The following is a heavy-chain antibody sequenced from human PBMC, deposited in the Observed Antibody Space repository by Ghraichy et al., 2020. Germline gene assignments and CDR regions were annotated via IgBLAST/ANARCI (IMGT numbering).Heavy chain of an antibody. D-gene: IGHD1-14*01. CDR3: ARADHGLGANYFDY. CDR2: IKQGGTEK. Sequence: GGSLRLSCAASGFTFSTYWMNWVRQAPGKGLEWVANIKQGGTEKYYGDSVKGRFTISRDNAKNSLYLQMNSLRAEDTAVYYCARADHGLGANYFDYWGQGTLVTVSS. J-gene: IGHJ4*02. CDR1: GFTFSTYW. V-gene: IGHV3-7*03.